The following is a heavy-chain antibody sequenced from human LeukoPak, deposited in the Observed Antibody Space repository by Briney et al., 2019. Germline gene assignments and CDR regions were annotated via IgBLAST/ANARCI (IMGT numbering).Heavy chain of an antibody. CDR1: GFTFSDYY. Sequence: GGSLRLSCAASGFTFSDYYMSWIRQAPGKGLEWVSYISSSGSTIYYADSVKGRFTISRDNAKNSLYLQMNSLRAEDTAVYYCARALSSGAVVTDYWGQGTLVTVSS. V-gene: IGHV3-11*04. J-gene: IGHJ4*02. CDR3: ARALSSGAVVTDY. D-gene: IGHD2-15*01. CDR2: ISSSGSTI.